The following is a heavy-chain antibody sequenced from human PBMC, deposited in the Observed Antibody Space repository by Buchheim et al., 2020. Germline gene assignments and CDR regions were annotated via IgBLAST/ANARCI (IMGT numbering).Heavy chain of an antibody. CDR2: ISYDGSNK. CDR3: AKDRGYSYYYGMDV. D-gene: IGHD5-18*01. CDR1: GFTFSSYG. J-gene: IGHJ6*02. V-gene: IGHV3-30*18. Sequence: QVQLVESGGGVVQPGRSLRLSCAAPGFTFSSYGMHWVRQAPGKGLEWVAVISYDGSNKYYADSVKGRFTISRDNSKMTLYMQMNSLRAEDTAVYYCAKDRGYSYYYGMDVWGQGTT.